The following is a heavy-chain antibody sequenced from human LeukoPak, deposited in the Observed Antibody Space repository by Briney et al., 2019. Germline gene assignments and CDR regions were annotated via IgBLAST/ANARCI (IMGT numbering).Heavy chain of an antibody. V-gene: IGHV4-59*01. Sequence: SETLSLTCAVYGGSFSGYYWSWIRQPPGKGLEWIGYIYNSGSTNYNPALKSRVSKSVDTSRNQFSLNLNSVTAAGTAMYYCARGGYSHGYILFNYWGQGTLAIVSS. D-gene: IGHD5-18*01. CDR1: GGSFSGYY. CDR2: IYNSGST. J-gene: IGHJ4*02. CDR3: ARGGYSHGYILFNY.